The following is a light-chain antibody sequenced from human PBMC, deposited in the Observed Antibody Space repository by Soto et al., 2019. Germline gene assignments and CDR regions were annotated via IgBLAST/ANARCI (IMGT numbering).Light chain of an antibody. Sequence: DIQMTQSPSSLSASVGDRVTITCRTSQSISNTLNWYQHKPGKAPKLLIYAAISLQSGVPSRLSGSGSGTDFTLTISSLQPEDFATYYCQQTYSTPHTFGQGTKVDIK. CDR2: AAI. J-gene: IGKJ2*01. CDR1: QSISNT. CDR3: QQTYSTPHT. V-gene: IGKV1-39*01.